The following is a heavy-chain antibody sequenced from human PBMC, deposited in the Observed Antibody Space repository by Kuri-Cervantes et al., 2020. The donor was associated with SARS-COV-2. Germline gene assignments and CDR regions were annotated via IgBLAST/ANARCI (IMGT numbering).Heavy chain of an antibody. Sequence: SQTLSLTCAVYGGSFSGYYWSWIRQPPGKGLERIGEINHSGSTNYNPSLKSRVTISVDTSKNQFSLKLSSVTAADTAVYYCARDLGGSNYGGGDYWGQGTLVTVSS. CDR1: GGSFSGYY. CDR3: ARDLGGSNYGGGDY. D-gene: IGHD4-23*01. V-gene: IGHV4-34*01. CDR2: INHSGST. J-gene: IGHJ4*02.